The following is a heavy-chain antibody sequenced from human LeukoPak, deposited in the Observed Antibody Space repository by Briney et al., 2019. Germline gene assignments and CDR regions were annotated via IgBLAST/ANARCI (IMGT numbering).Heavy chain of an antibody. J-gene: IGHJ3*02. V-gene: IGHV3-7*01. D-gene: IGHD3-3*01. CDR3: ARDAFSRISVFGVVSDAFDI. Sequence: GGSLRLSCAASGFTFSSYWMSWVRQAPGKGPEWVANIKQDGGEKYYVDSVKGRFTSYRDNAKNSLYLQMNSLRAEDTAVYYCARDAFSRISVFGVVSDAFDIWGQGTMVTVSS. CDR1: GFTFSSYW. CDR2: IKQDGGEK.